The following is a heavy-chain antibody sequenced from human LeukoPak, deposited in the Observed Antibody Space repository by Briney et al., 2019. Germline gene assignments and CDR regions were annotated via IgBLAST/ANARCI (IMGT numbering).Heavy chain of an antibody. Sequence: GGSLRLSCAASGFTFSSYWMHWVRQTPGKGLVWVSRINPDGSSTNYADSVEGRSTITRDNGKNMVYLQMNSLRAEDTAVYYCARLVPTLDYWGQGILVTVSS. V-gene: IGHV3-74*01. CDR1: GFTFSSYW. CDR2: INPDGSST. CDR3: ARLVPTLDY. J-gene: IGHJ4*02. D-gene: IGHD3-10*01.